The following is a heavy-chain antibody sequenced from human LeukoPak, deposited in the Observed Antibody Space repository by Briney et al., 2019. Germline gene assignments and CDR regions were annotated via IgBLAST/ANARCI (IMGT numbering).Heavy chain of an antibody. CDR2: ISRDGAGR. CDR1: GFTFSTYA. J-gene: IGHJ4*02. Sequence: GGSLRLSCAASGFTFSTYAMSWVRQAPGKGLEWVSAISRDGAGRYYTNSVKGRFTISRDNAKKTLHLQMNSLRADDTAVYYCAKLYCGGDCYPSPIDCWGQGTLVTVSS. CDR3: AKLYCGGDCYPSPIDC. D-gene: IGHD2-21*02. V-gene: IGHV3-23*01.